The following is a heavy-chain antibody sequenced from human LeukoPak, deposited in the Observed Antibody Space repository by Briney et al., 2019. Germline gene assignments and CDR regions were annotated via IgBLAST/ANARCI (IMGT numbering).Heavy chain of an antibody. Sequence: SETLSLTCTVSGGSISGYYWSWIRQPPGKALEWIGYISYRGSTKYNLSLKSRVTISVDTSKNQFSLKLSSVTAADTAVYYCARTTYGSGSYPKSPFDYWGQGTLVTVSS. CDR3: ARTTYGSGSYPKSPFDY. D-gene: IGHD3-10*01. CDR1: GGSISGYY. CDR2: ISYRGST. J-gene: IGHJ4*02. V-gene: IGHV4-59*12.